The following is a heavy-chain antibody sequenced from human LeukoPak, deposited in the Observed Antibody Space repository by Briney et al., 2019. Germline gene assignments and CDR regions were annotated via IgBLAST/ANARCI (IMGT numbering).Heavy chain of an antibody. CDR2: IASSGGYM. CDR3: LRGDRRDY. CDR1: GFTFSSYE. Sequence: PGGSLRLSCAASGFTFSSYEMNWARQAPGKGLEWVSSIASSGGYMFYADSVKGRFIISRDNAKDSLYLQMNSLRVEDTAVYYCLRGDRRDYWGQGTLVTVSS. V-gene: IGHV3-21*06. J-gene: IGHJ4*02.